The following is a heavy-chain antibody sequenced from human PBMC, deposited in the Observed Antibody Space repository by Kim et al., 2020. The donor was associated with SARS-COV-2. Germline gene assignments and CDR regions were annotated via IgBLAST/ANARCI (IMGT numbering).Heavy chain of an antibody. J-gene: IGHJ4*02. V-gene: IGHV3-21*01. D-gene: IGHD4-17*01. Sequence: GGSLRLSCAASGFTFSSYSMNWFRQAPGKGLEWVSSISSSSSYIYYADSVKGRFTISRDNAKNSLYLQMNSLRAEDTAVYYCARDSDYGDPFDYWGQGTLVTVSS. CDR2: ISSSSSYI. CDR3: ARDSDYGDPFDY. CDR1: GFTFSSYS.